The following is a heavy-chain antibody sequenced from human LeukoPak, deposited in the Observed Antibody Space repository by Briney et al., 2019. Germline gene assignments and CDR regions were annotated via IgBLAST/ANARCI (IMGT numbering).Heavy chain of an antibody. CDR3: ARPGGDGGNAYWYFDL. CDR1: GYTFTNYH. Sequence: ASVKVSCKASGYTFTNYHIHWVGQAPGQGLECMGLINPSRGSTTYAEKFQGRVTMTRDTSTSTVYMELNSLRSEDTAVYYCARPGGDGGNAYWYFDLWGRGTLVTVSS. J-gene: IGHJ2*01. V-gene: IGHV1-46*01. CDR2: INPSRGST. D-gene: IGHD4-23*01.